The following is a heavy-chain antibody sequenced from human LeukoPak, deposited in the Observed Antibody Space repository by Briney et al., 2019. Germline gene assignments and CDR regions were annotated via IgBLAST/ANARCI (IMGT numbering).Heavy chain of an antibody. V-gene: IGHV1-2*02. CDR1: GYTFTGYY. J-gene: IGHJ4*02. CDR3: ARDRVGSGWPRPFYFEF. D-gene: IGHD6-19*01. Sequence: GASVKVSCKPSGYTFTGYYLHWVRQAPGQVFEWLGWINTNTGATVYAQNFRGRVTMSRDTSISTAYMELSSLRSDDTAVYYCARDRVGSGWPRPFYFEFWGQGTLVTVSS. CDR2: INTNTGAT.